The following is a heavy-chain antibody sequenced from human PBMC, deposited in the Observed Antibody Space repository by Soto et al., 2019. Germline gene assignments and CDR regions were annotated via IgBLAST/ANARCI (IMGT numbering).Heavy chain of an antibody. J-gene: IGHJ4*02. CDR3: ARDSRDFGSGGYTPLFDY. V-gene: IGHV3-21*05. CDR1: GFTFNSYS. D-gene: IGHD3-10*01. CDR2: ISTSSSYT. Sequence: GGSLRLSCAASGFTFNSYSMHWIRQAPGKGLEWISYISTSSSYTNYADSVKGRFTISRDNTDNSLYLQMDNLRAEDTAVYYCARDSRDFGSGGYTPLFDYWGQGALVTVSS.